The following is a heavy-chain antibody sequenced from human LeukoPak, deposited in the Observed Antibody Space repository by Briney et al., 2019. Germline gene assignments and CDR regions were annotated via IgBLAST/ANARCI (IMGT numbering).Heavy chain of an antibody. CDR2: ISGSGGST. CDR1: GFTFSSYA. CDR3: AKRGGDPYYYYYMDV. Sequence: GGSLRLSCAASGFTFSSYAMSWVRQAPGKGLEWVSAISGSGGSTYYADSVKGRFTISRDNSKNTLYLQMNSLRAEDTAVYYCAKRGGDPYYYYYMDVWGKGTTVTVSS. V-gene: IGHV3-23*01. J-gene: IGHJ6*03. D-gene: IGHD2-21*02.